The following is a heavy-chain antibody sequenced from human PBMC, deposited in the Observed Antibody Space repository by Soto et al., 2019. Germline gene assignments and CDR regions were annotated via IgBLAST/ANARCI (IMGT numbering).Heavy chain of an antibody. D-gene: IGHD2-15*01. CDR2: IYYTGRT. CDR1: GGSISRDDYY. J-gene: IGHJ4*02. CDR3: AREGSSSPEYFDF. V-gene: IGHV4-30-4*01. Sequence: SETLSLTCSVSGGSISRDDYYWTWIRQPPGEGLEWIGYIYYTGRTSSTPSLESRVTISIDTSKNQFSLKLSSVSAADTAVYYCAREGSSSPEYFDFWGPGTLVTAPQ.